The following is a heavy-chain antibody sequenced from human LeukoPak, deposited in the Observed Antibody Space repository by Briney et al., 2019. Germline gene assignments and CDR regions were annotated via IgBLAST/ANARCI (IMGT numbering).Heavy chain of an antibody. J-gene: IGHJ4*02. D-gene: IGHD5-12*01. CDR3: ARVGYSGYEVGY. CDR1: GGSISSYY. V-gene: IGHV4-59*08. Sequence: KPSETLSLTCTVSGGSISSYYWSWIRQPPGKGLEWIGYIYYSGSTNYNPSPKSRVTISVDTSKNQFSLKLSSVTAADTAVYYCARVGYSGYEVGYWGQGTLVTVSS. CDR2: IYYSGST.